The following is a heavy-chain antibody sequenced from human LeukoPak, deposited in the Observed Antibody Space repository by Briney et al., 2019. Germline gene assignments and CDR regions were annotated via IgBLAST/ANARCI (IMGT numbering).Heavy chain of an antibody. V-gene: IGHV4-38-2*01. D-gene: IGHD6-19*01. CDR3: ARWLGNGFDM. Sequence: SETLSLTCVVSGYSVSSNSYWAWIRQSPGKGLEWIGSIHHGGNTYYNPSLMKRVSMSIDMSKNQCSLDLSSMTAADTAVFYCARWLGNGFDMWGQGTMDTVSS. J-gene: IGHJ3*02. CDR2: IHHGGNT. CDR1: GYSVSSNSY.